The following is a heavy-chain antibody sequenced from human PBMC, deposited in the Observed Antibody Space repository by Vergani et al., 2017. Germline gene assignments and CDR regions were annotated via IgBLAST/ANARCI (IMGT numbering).Heavy chain of an antibody. Sequence: QVQLQESGPGLVKPSGTLSLTCAVSGGSISSSNWWSWVRQPPGKGLEWIGEIYHSGSTNYNPSLKSRVTISVDKSKNQFSLKLSSVTAAESAVYYCARDREESGYDYVFEYWGQGTLVTVSS. CDR2: IYHSGST. V-gene: IGHV4-4*02. J-gene: IGHJ4*02. D-gene: IGHD5-12*01. CDR3: ARDREESGYDYVFEY. CDR1: GGSISSSNW.